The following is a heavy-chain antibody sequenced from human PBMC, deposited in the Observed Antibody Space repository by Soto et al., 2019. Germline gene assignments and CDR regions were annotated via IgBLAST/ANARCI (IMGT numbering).Heavy chain of an antibody. CDR3: ARDPHRYCSGGSCYGGFDY. CDR2: IWYDGSNK. D-gene: IGHD2-15*01. V-gene: IGHV3-33*01. Sequence: QVQLVESGGGVVQPGRSLRLSCAASGFTFSSYGMHWVRQAPGKGLEWVAVIWYDGSNKYYADSVKGRFTISRDNSKNTLYLQMNSLRAEDTAVYYCARDPHRYCSGGSCYGGFDYWGQGTLVTVSS. J-gene: IGHJ4*02. CDR1: GFTFSSYG.